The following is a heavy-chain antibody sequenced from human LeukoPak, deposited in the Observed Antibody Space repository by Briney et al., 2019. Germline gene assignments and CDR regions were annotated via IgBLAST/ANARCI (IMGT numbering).Heavy chain of an antibody. J-gene: IGHJ6*02. CDR2: VYYSGST. CDR3: RGGRAASNYYMDV. CDR1: GDFISRLY. V-gene: IGHV4-59*03. Sequence: ASETLSLTCTLCGDFISRLYWRGLRQPPGKGLEWIGYVYYSGSTNCNPSLKNRVTISEDTSKNQFSLKLNSVTAADTAVYYCRGGRAASNYYMDVWGQGTTVTVSS. D-gene: IGHD3-10*01.